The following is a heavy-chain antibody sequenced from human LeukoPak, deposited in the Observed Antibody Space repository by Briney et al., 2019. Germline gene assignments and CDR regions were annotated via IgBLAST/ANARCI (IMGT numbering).Heavy chain of an antibody. D-gene: IGHD4-17*01. CDR2: IKHTGGT. J-gene: IGHJ4*01. CDR1: GGSISSYY. Sequence: SETLSLTCAVYGGSISSYYWSWIRQPPGKGLEWIGEIKHTGGTNYNPSLRSRVTISLDTSKNQFSLRLSSVTAADTAVYYCAPIFGDYSDFDSWGQGTLVTVSS. CDR3: APIFGDYSDFDS. V-gene: IGHV4-34*01.